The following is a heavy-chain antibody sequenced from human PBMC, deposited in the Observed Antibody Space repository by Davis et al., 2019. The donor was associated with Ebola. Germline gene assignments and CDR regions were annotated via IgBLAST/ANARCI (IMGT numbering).Heavy chain of an antibody. J-gene: IGHJ4*02. Sequence: PSETLSLTCTVSGGSISSHYWSWIRQPPGKGLEWIGYIYHSGDTNYNPSLKSRVTISVDTSKNQFSLKLSSVTAADTAVYYCARDQGDIVVVPAAINYFDYWGQGTLVTVSS. D-gene: IGHD2-2*01. CDR2: IYHSGDT. CDR1: GGSISSHY. CDR3: ARDQGDIVVVPAAINYFDY. V-gene: IGHV4-59*11.